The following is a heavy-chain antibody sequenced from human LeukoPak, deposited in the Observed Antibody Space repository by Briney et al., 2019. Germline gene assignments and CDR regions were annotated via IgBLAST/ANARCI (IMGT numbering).Heavy chain of an antibody. V-gene: IGHV4-59*08. CDR2: IDYSGST. CDR1: GGSISSYY. Sequence: PSETLSLTCTVSGGSISSYYWSWIRQPPGKGLEWIGYIDYSGSTNYNPSLKSRVTISVDTSKNQFSLKLSSVTAADTAVYYCARLGEGLPGNWFDPWGQGTLVTVSS. CDR3: ARLGEGLPGNWFDP. J-gene: IGHJ5*02. D-gene: IGHD2-15*01.